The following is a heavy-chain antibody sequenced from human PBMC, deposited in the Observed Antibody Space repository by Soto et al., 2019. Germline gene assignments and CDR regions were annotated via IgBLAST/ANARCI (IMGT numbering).Heavy chain of an antibody. J-gene: IGHJ6*02. V-gene: IGHV4-4*07. Sequence: SETLSLTCTVSGGSISGFFWTWVRQPPGMPLEGLGHVAASGSTAYNPSLRSRLSLSLDVSKNRFSLELTSVTAADTATYFCARGGSTHCYYGLDVWGQGTPVTVSS. CDR2: VAASGST. CDR3: ARGGSTHCYYGLDV. CDR1: GGSISGFF.